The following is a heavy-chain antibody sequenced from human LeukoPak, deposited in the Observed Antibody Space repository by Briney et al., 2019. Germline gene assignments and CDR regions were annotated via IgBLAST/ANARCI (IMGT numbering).Heavy chain of an antibody. CDR3: ARVPLGEFKGFDP. J-gene: IGHJ5*02. CDR1: GFTFSSYW. V-gene: IGHV3-74*01. CDR2: INTDGNST. D-gene: IGHD3-10*01. Sequence: HAGGSLRLSCAASGFTFSSYWMHWVRHVPGKGLVWVSRINTDGNSTRYADSVKGRFTISRDNAKNTLYLQMNSLGAEDTAVYYCARVPLGEFKGFDPWGQGTLVTVSS.